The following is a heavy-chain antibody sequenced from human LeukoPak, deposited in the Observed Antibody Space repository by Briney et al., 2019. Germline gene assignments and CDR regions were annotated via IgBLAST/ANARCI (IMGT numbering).Heavy chain of an antibody. Sequence: GGTLRLSCAASGFTLSSYGMSWVRQAPGKGLEWVSAISGSGGSTYYADSVKGRFTISRDNSKNTLYLQMNSLRAEDTAVYYCAKWDTYYDSSGYYFYWGQGTLVTVSS. D-gene: IGHD3-22*01. J-gene: IGHJ4*02. CDR3: AKWDTYYDSSGYYFY. V-gene: IGHV3-23*01. CDR2: ISGSGGST. CDR1: GFTLSSYG.